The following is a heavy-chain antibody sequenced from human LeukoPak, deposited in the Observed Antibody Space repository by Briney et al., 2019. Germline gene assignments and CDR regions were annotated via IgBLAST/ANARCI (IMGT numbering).Heavy chain of an antibody. V-gene: IGHV4-61*08. Sequence: SQTLSLTCTVSGGSISSGDYYWSWIRQPPGKGLEWIGYIYYSGSTNYNPSLKSRVTISVDTSKNQFSLKLSSVTAADTAVYYCARGIAAQENWFDPWGQGTLVTVSS. D-gene: IGHD6-13*01. J-gene: IGHJ5*02. CDR2: IYYSGST. CDR3: ARGIAAQENWFDP. CDR1: GGSISSGDYY.